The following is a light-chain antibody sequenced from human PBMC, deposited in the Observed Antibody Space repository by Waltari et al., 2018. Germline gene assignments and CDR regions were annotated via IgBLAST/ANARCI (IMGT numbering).Light chain of an antibody. CDR1: TSDIGSHNI. CDR2: VVN. Sequence: QSALTQPASMSGSPGQSITVSCTGATSDIGSHNIVSWYQQHPGKAPKLVLYVVNRRPAGVSDRVSGSKSGITAYLTISGLQAEDEADYYCCSYAGSTTWVFGGGTKLTVL. J-gene: IGLJ3*02. V-gene: IGLV2-23*02. CDR3: CSYAGSTTWV.